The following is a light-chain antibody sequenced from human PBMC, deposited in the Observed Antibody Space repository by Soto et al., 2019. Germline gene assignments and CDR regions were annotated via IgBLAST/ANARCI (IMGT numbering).Light chain of an antibody. V-gene: IGKV1-39*01. Sequence: DLQITQSPSTLSETAGDRVTITCRASQSISSWLAWYQQKRGKAPKLLIYAASSLQSGVPSRFSGSGSGTDFTLTISSLQPEDFATYYCQQSYSTPITFGQGTRLEVK. CDR3: QQSYSTPIT. CDR2: AAS. J-gene: IGKJ5*01. CDR1: QSISSW.